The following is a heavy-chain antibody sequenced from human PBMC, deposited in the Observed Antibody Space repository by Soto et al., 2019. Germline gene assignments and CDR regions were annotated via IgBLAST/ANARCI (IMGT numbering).Heavy chain of an antibody. Sequence: QVQLVQSGAEVKKPGASVKVSCKASGYTFTSYAMHWVRQAPGQRVEWMGWINAGNGNTKYSQKFQGRVTITRDTSASTAYMELSSLRSEDTAVYYCASDPISTTVTTIDYWGQGTLVTVSS. CDR3: ASDPISTTVTTIDY. V-gene: IGHV1-3*01. CDR1: GYTFTSYA. J-gene: IGHJ4*02. CDR2: INAGNGNT. D-gene: IGHD4-17*01.